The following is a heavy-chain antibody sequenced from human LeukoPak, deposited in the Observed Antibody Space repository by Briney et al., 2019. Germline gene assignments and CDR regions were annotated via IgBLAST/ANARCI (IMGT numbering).Heavy chain of an antibody. CDR1: GFTFSSYA. CDR2: ISGSGGST. V-gene: IGHV3-23*01. CDR3: AKDLVVVTYYFDY. Sequence: GGSLRLSCAASGFTFSSYAMSWVRQAPGKGLEWVSAISGSGGSTYYADSVKGRFTISRDNSKNALYLQMNSLRAEDTAVYYCAKDLVVVTYYFDYWGQGTLVTVSS. J-gene: IGHJ4*02. D-gene: IGHD2-21*02.